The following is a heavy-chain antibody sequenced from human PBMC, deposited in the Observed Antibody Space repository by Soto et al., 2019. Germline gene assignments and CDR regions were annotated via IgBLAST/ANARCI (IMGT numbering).Heavy chain of an antibody. J-gene: IGHJ5*01. CDR3: VKSLSTSWPNWLDP. Sequence: EVQLVESGGGLVQPGGSLRLSCEASGFTFDEYAMHWVRQAPGKGLEWVAGITWNSANVGYAESVKGRFTISRDNAKQSLYLHMDSLRVDDTAFYHFVKSLSTSWPNWLDPCGQGILGTVSS. D-gene: IGHD2-2*01. CDR1: GFTFDEYA. V-gene: IGHV3-9*01. CDR2: ITWNSANV.